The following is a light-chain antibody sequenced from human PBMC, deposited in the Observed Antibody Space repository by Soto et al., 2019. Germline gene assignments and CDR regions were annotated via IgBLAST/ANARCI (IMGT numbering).Light chain of an antibody. CDR3: GAWDNNLSGYV. V-gene: IGLV1-51*01. CDR1: NSDIGSNS. J-gene: IGLJ1*01. CDR2: DNT. Sequence: QSVLTQPPSLSAAPGQKVTISYSGSNSDIGSNSVSWYQQLPGTAPKLLIYDNTKRPSGIPDRFSGSKSGTSATLGITGLQTGDEADYYCGAWDNNLSGYVFGAGTKVTVL.